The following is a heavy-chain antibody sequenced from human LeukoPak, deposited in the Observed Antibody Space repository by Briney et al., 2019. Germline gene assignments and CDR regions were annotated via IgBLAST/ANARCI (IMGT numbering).Heavy chain of an antibody. V-gene: IGHV3-23*01. Sequence: GGPLRLSCAASGFTFSSYAMSWVRQAPGKGLEWVSAISGSGGSTYYADSVKGRFTISRDNSKNTLYLQMNSLRAEDTAVYYCAKGVGITMIVVAVDYWGQGTLVTVSS. D-gene: IGHD3-22*01. CDR3: AKGVGITMIVVAVDY. CDR1: GFTFSSYA. J-gene: IGHJ4*02. CDR2: ISGSGGST.